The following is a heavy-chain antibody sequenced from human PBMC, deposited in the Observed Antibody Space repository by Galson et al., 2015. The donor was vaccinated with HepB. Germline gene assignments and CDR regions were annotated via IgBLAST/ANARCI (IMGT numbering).Heavy chain of an antibody. V-gene: IGHV3-66*01. J-gene: IGHJ4*02. D-gene: IGHD3-9*01. CDR2: IYSGGST. CDR1: GFTVSSNY. CDR3: ARGAGERLRYFDWLPTGPFDY. Sequence: SLRLSCAASGFTVSSNYMSWVRQAPGKGLEWVSVIYSGGSTYYADSVKGRFTISRDNSENTLYLQMNSLRAEDTAVYYCARGAGERLRYFDWLPTGPFDYWGQGTLVTVSS.